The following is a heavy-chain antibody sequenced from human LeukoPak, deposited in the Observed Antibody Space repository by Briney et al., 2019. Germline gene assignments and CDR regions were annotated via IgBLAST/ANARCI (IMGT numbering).Heavy chain of an antibody. V-gene: IGHV3-48*01. CDR1: GFTFSSYS. CDR3: ARDGSRSYYYTMDV. D-gene: IGHD3-16*02. CDR2: ISSSSSTI. J-gene: IGHJ6*02. Sequence: PGGSLRLSCAASGFTFSSYSMNWVRQAPGKGLEWVSYISSSSSTIYYADSVKDRFTISRDNAKNSLYLQMNSLRAEDTAVYYCARDGSRSYYYTMDVWGQGTTVTVSS.